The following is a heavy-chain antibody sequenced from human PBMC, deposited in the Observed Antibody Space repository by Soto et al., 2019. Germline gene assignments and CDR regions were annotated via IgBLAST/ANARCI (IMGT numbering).Heavy chain of an antibody. D-gene: IGHD2-15*01. CDR1: GYTFTSYG. CDR3: XXXXXXXXXXXXXGRDFQH. V-gene: IGHV1-18*01. Sequence: QVQLVQSGAEVKKPGASVKVSCKASGYTFTSYGISWVRQAPGQGLEWMGWISAYNGNTNYAQKLQGRVTMTTDTSTSTAXXXXXXXXXXXXXXXXXXXXXXXXXXXXXXGRDFQHWGQGTLVTVSS. J-gene: IGHJ1*01. CDR2: ISAYNGNT.